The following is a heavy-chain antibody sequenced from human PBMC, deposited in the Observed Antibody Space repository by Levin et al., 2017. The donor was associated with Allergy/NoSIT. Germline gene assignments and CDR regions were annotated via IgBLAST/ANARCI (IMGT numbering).Heavy chain of an antibody. J-gene: IGHJ6*02. CDR2: IHYSGST. V-gene: IGHV4-30-4*01. CDR1: GASISSDDYY. CDR3: ARRLYYYYYAMDV. Sequence: SQTLSLTCTVFGASISSDDYYWVWIRQPPGKGLEWIGYIHYSGSTHYNPSLRSRVTISVDRSKNQFSLNLRSVAAADTAVYYCARRLYYYYYAMDVWGQGTTVTVSS.